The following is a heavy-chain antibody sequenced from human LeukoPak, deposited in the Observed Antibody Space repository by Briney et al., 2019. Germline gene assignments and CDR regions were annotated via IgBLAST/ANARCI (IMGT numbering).Heavy chain of an antibody. CDR1: GFTFSSYS. CDR2: ISSSSSYI. Sequence: PGGSLRLSCAASGFTFSSYSMNWVRQAPGKGLEWVSSISSSSSYIYYADSVKGRFTISRDNAKNSLYLQMNSLRAEDTAVYYCARVGSGGYYYYYYMDVWGKGTTVTVSS. V-gene: IGHV3-21*01. CDR3: ARVGSGGYYYYYYMDV. J-gene: IGHJ6*03. D-gene: IGHD1-14*01.